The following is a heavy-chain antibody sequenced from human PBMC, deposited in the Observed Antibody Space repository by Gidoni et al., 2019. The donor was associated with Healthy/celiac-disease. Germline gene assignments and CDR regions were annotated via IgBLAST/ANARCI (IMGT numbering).Heavy chain of an antibody. Sequence: QVQLVESGGGVVQPGRSLRLACAASGCTFSSYGMHWVRQAPGKGLQWVGVIWYDGSNKYYADSVKGRFTISRDNYKNTLYLQMNSLRAEDTAVYYCARDLRDYDILTWYSDYWGQGTLVTVSS. CDR3: ARDLRDYDILTWYSDY. V-gene: IGHV3-33*01. D-gene: IGHD3-9*01. CDR2: IWYDGSNK. J-gene: IGHJ4*02. CDR1: GCTFSSYG.